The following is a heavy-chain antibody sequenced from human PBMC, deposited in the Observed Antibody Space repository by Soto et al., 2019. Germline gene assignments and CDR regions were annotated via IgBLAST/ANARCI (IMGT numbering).Heavy chain of an antibody. J-gene: IGHJ6*03. CDR2: ISASNGDT. CDR1: GSTFTINE. CDR3: ARMVRGSNIDNYHYMDV. V-gene: IGHV1-18*01. Sequence: QVQLVQSGAEVKKPGASVKVSGRASGSTFTINEISWVRQAPGQGPEWMGWISASNGDTNYAQKFQGRLTVTTDTSTSTGYMELRSVRSEDTAVYYCARMVRGSNIDNYHYMDVWGTGTTVTVSS. D-gene: IGHD3-10*01.